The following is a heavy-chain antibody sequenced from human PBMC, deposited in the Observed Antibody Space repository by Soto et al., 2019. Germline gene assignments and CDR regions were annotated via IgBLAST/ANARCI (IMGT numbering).Heavy chain of an antibody. Sequence: SETLSLTCTVSGGSISSGDYYWSWIRQPPGKGLEWIGYIYSSGSTYYNPSLKSRVTISVDTSKNQFSLKLSSVTAADTAVYYCARAVAAIPSVAFDYWGQGTLVTASS. D-gene: IGHD2-15*01. V-gene: IGHV4-30-4*01. J-gene: IGHJ4*02. CDR2: IYSSGST. CDR1: GGSISSGDYY. CDR3: ARAVAAIPSVAFDY.